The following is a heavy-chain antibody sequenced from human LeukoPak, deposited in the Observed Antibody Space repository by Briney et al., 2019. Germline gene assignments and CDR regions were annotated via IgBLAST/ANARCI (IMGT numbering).Heavy chain of an antibody. D-gene: IGHD3-22*01. CDR3: ARLRYYDSSGYSYAFDI. V-gene: IGHV5-51*03. CDR2: IYPGDSDT. Sequence: GESLKISCKGSGYSFTSYWIGWVRQMPGKGLEWMGIIYPGDSDTIYSPSFQGQVTISADKSISTAYLQWSSLKASDTAMYYCARLRYYDSSGYSYAFDIWGQGTMVTVSS. J-gene: IGHJ3*02. CDR1: GYSFTSYW.